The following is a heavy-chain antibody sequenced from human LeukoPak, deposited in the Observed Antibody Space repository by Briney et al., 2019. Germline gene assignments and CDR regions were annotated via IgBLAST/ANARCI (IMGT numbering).Heavy chain of an antibody. CDR2: ISWNSGSI. D-gene: IGHD5-12*01. CDR3: AKDRGYIVATILDY. V-gene: IGHV3-9*01. J-gene: IGHJ4*02. Sequence: QPGGSLRLSCAASGFIFDDYAMHWVRQAPGKGLEWVSCISWNSGSIGYADSVKGRFTISRDNAKNSLYLQMNSLRAEDTALYYCAKDRGYIVATILDYWGQGTLVTVSS. CDR1: GFIFDDYA.